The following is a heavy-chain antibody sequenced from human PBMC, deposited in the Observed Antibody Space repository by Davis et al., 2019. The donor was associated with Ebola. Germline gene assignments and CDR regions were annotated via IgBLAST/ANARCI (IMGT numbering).Heavy chain of an antibody. V-gene: IGHV4-59*01. CDR3: ARGLVTYYYDSSGDGSYDAFDI. Sequence: SETLSLTCSASGASISTYHLSWIWQPTGKGLEWIGYIYYSGRINYNPSLKSRVTISVDTYKNQFSLKLSSVTAADTAVYYCARGLVTYYYDSSGDGSYDAFDIWGQGTMVTVSS. CDR2: IYYSGRI. J-gene: IGHJ3*02. D-gene: IGHD3-22*01. CDR1: GASISTYH.